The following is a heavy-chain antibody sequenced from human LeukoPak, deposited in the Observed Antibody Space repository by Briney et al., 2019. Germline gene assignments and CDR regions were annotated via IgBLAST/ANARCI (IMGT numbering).Heavy chain of an antibody. CDR2: IYYSGST. CDR1: GGSFSGYY. CDR3: ARERRVIDY. Sequence: SETLSLTCAVYGGSFSGYYWSWIRQPPGKGLEWIGYIYYSGSTNYNPSLKSRVTISVDTSKNQFSLKLSSVTAADTAVYYCARERRVIDYWGQGTLVTVSS. V-gene: IGHV4-59*01. D-gene: IGHD4-23*01. J-gene: IGHJ4*02.